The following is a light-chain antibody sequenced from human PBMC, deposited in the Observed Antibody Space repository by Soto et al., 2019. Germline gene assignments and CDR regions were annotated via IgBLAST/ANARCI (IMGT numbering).Light chain of an antibody. J-gene: IGKJ1*01. V-gene: IGKV1-5*01. CDR3: QQYDGYSPQT. Sequence: IQMTQSPSTLFASVGDRVTITCRASQSVRNWLAWYQQKPGRAPHLLIYDSSTLEPGVPSRFRGSGSGTEFTLTINGLQPDDFGTYYCQQYDGYSPQTFGQGTKVDIK. CDR2: DSS. CDR1: QSVRNW.